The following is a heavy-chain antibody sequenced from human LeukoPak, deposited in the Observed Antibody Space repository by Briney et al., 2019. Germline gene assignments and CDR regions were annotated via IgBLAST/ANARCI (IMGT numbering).Heavy chain of an antibody. D-gene: IGHD3-22*01. CDR1: GGSISSYY. CDR3: ARDRRSYYGSSGYSYYYYGMDV. CDR2: IYYSGST. V-gene: IGHV4-59*01. Sequence: PSETLSLTCTVSGGSISSYYWSWIRQPPGKGLEWIGYIYYSGSTNYNPSLKSRVTISVDTSKNQFSLKLSSVTAADTAVYYCARDRRSYYGSSGYSYYYYGMDVWGQGTTVTVSS. J-gene: IGHJ6*02.